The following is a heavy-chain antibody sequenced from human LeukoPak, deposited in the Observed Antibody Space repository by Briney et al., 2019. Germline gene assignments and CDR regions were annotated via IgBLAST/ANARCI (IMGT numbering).Heavy chain of an antibody. CDR1: EFTFSSYA. V-gene: IGHV3-23*01. D-gene: IGHD5-12*01. CDR2: ISGSGGST. CDR3: AKGLGNSGYDCLDY. J-gene: IGHJ4*02. Sequence: PGGSLRLSCAASEFTFSSYAMSWVRQAPGKGLEWVSAISGSGGSTYYADSVKGRFTISRDNSKKTLYLQVNSLRAEDTAVYYCAKGLGNSGYDCLDYWGQGTLVTVSS.